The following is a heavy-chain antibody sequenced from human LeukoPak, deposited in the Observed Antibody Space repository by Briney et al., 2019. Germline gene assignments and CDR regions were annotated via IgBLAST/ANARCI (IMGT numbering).Heavy chain of an antibody. Sequence: PGGSLRLSRAESGFTFSTYGMHWVRQAPGKGLEWVAVIWYDGTNEYYADSVKGRFTISRDNSKNTLYLQMNSLRAEDTAVYYCARDPPGDPWGQGTLVTVSS. CDR2: IWYDGTNE. CDR1: GFTFSTYG. J-gene: IGHJ5*02. V-gene: IGHV3-33*01. CDR3: ARDPPGDP.